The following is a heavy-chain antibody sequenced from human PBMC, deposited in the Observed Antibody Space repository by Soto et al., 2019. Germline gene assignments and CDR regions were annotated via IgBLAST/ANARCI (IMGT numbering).Heavy chain of an antibody. J-gene: IGHJ4*02. CDR2: ISSSSSYI. CDR1: GFTFSSYS. Sequence: GGSLRLSCAASGFTFSSYSMNWVRQAPGKGLEWVSSISSSSSYIYYADSVKGRFTISRDNAKNSLYLQMNSLRAEDTAVYYCARDLIAVAGYDYWGQGTLVTVSS. CDR3: ARDLIAVAGYDY. D-gene: IGHD6-19*01. V-gene: IGHV3-21*01.